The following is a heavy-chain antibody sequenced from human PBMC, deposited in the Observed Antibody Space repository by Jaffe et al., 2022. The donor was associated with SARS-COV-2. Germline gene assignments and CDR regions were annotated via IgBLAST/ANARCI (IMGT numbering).Heavy chain of an antibody. CDR3: AKQLWDGDV. CDR1: GFTFSDYG. D-gene: IGHD3-16*01. Sequence: EVQLVESGGGLVQPGGSLRLSCSASGFTFSDYGMSWVRQAPGKGLEWVSSIRNTGSTTHYAESVEGRFIVSRDNSKNTLSLEMNSLRAEDTAVYYCAKQLWDGDVWGTGTTVIVSS. J-gene: IGHJ6*04. V-gene: IGHV3-23*04. CDR2: IRNTGSTT.